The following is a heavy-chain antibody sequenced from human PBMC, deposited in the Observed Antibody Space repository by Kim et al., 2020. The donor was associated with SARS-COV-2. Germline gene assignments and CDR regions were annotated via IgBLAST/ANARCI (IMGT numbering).Heavy chain of an antibody. D-gene: IGHD3-9*01. J-gene: IGHJ5*02. Sequence: SETLSLTCAVSGGSISSSNWWSWVRQPPGKGLEWIGEIYHSGSTNYNPSLKSRVTISVDKSKNQFSLKLSSVTAADTAVYYCARDILTGYYRNNWFDPWGQGTLVTVSS. V-gene: IGHV4-4*02. CDR3: ARDILTGYYRNNWFDP. CDR2: IYHSGST. CDR1: GGSISSSNW.